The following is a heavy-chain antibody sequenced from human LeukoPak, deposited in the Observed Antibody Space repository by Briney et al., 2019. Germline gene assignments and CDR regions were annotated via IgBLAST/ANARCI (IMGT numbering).Heavy chain of an antibody. CDR1: GFIFSSYW. CDR2: IKSDGST. V-gene: IGHV3-74*01. CDR3: ARGASRADY. Sequence: GGSLRLSCGAWGFIFSSYWMHWVRQAPGKGLVWVSRIKSDGSTNYADSVKGRFTISRDNAKNTVSLQMNSLRAEDTGVYYWARGASRADYWGQGTLVTVSS. J-gene: IGHJ4*02.